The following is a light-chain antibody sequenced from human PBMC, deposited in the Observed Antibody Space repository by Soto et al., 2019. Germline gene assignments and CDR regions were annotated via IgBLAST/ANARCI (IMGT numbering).Light chain of an antibody. V-gene: IGKV1-5*03. Sequence: DIQMTQSPSTLSASVGDRITITCRASQSISTWLAWYQQKPGKAPKLLIYKASSLQSGVPSRFSGSGSGTEFPLTIRSLQPDDFTTYYCQHYNTYARAFGQGTKVEIK. CDR2: KAS. CDR3: QHYNTYARA. J-gene: IGKJ1*01. CDR1: QSISTW.